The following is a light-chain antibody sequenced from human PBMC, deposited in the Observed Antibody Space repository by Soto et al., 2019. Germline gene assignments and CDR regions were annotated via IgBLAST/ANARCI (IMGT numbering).Light chain of an antibody. CDR2: EGS. Sequence: QPASVSGSPGQSITISCTGTSSDVGSYNLVSWHQQHPGKAPKLMIYEGSKRPSGVSNRFSGSKSGNTASLTISGLQAEDEADYYCCSYAGSSTFEFGGGTKLTVL. CDR3: CSYAGSSTFE. J-gene: IGLJ2*01. CDR1: SSDVGSYNL. V-gene: IGLV2-23*03.